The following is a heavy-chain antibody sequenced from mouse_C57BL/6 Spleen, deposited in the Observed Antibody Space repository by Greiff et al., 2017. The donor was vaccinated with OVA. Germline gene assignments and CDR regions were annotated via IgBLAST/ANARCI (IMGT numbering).Heavy chain of an antibody. CDR2: ISSGGSYT. CDR3: ARELGRYFDY. Sequence: DVQLVESGGDLVKPGGSLKLSCAASGFTFSSYGMSWVRQTPDKRLEWVATISSGGSYTYYPDSVKGRFTISRDNAKNTLYLQMSSLKSEDTAMYYCARELGRYFDYWGQGTTLTVSS. D-gene: IGHD4-1*01. J-gene: IGHJ2*01. CDR1: GFTFSSYG. V-gene: IGHV5-6*01.